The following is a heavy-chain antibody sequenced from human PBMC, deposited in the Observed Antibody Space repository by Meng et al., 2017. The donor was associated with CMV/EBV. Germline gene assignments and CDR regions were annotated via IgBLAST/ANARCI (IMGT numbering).Heavy chain of an antibody. Sequence: ASVKVSCKASGYTFTSYGISWVRQAPGQGLEWMGWISAYNGNTNYAQKLQGRVTMTTDTSTSTAYMELRSLRSDDTAVYYCARGGFLEWLTQYYYYGMDVWGQGTTVTVSS. CDR2: ISAYNGNT. CDR3: ARGGFLEWLTQYYYYGMDV. CDR1: GYTFTSYG. V-gene: IGHV1-18*01. J-gene: IGHJ6*02. D-gene: IGHD3-3*01.